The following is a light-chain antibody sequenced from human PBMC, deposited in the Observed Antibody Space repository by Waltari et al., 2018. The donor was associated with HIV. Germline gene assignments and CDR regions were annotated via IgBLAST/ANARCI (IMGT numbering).Light chain of an antibody. J-gene: IGKJ1*01. CDR1: QSLLHSDRKTY. CDR2: EVS. Sequence: DIVMTQTPLSLSVTPGQPASISCKSSQSLLHSDRKTYLYWYLQKPGQSPQLLIYEVSNPFSGVPERFSGSGSGTDFTLKISRVEAEDVGVYYCMQSIQLPRTFGQGTKVEIK. CDR3: MQSIQLPRT. V-gene: IGKV2D-29*02.